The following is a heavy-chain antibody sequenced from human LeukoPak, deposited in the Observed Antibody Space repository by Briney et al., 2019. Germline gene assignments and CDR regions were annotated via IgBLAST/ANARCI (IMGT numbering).Heavy chain of an antibody. D-gene: IGHD4/OR15-4a*01. Sequence: GGSLRLSCAASGFTFSSYSMNWVRQAPGKGLEWVSSISSSSNYIYYAGSVKGRFTISRDNAKNSLYLQMNSLRAEDTAVYYCARDAEDPRLWWGQGTLVTVSS. CDR2: ISSSSNYI. CDR3: ARDAEDPRLW. V-gene: IGHV3-21*01. J-gene: IGHJ4*02. CDR1: GFTFSSYS.